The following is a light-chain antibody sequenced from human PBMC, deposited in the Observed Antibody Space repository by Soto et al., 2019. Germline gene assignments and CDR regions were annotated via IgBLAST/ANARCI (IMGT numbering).Light chain of an antibody. CDR2: GAS. Sequence: EIVMTQSPATLSVSPGERATLSCRASQSVSSNLAWYQQKPGQAPRPLIYGASTRATGIPARFSGSGSGTEFTLTISSLQSEDFAVYYCQQYNNWYTFAQGTKLEIK. V-gene: IGKV3-15*01. J-gene: IGKJ2*01. CDR3: QQYNNWYT. CDR1: QSVSSN.